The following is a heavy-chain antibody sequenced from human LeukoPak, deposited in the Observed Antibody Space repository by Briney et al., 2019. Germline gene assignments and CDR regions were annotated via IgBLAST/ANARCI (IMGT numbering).Heavy chain of an antibody. V-gene: IGHV3-9*01. CDR3: AKGSYYDILTGYSH. J-gene: IGHJ4*02. CDR2: ISWNSGSI. CDR1: GFTFGDYA. Sequence: GGSLRLSCAASGFTFGDYAMHWVRQAPGKGLEWVSGISWNSGSIGYADSVKGRFTISRDNAKNSLYLQMNSLRAEDTALYYCAKGSYYDILTGYSHWGQGTLVTVSS. D-gene: IGHD3-9*01.